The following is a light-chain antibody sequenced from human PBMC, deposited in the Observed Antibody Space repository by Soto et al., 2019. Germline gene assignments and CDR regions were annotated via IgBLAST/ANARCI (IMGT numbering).Light chain of an antibody. CDR3: QQYGSSPWT. CDR2: GAS. J-gene: IGKJ1*01. CDR1: QSVSSK. V-gene: IGKV3-15*01. Sequence: EIVMTQSPATLSVSPGERATLSCRASQSVSSKLAWYQQKPGQAPRLLMYGASTRASGIPARFSGSGSGTEFTLIISSLQSEDFAVYYCQQYGSSPWTFGQGTKVDIK.